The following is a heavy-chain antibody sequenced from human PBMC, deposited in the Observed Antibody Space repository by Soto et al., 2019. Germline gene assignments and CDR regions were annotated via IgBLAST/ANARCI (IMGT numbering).Heavy chain of an antibody. Sequence: PGGSLRLSCAASGFTFSSYAMHWVRQAPGKGLEWVAVISYDGSNKYYADSVKGRFTISRDNSKNTLYLQMNSLRAEDTAVYYCARDRAVAGKGARFDPWGQGTLVTVSS. CDR2: ISYDGSNK. D-gene: IGHD6-19*01. J-gene: IGHJ5*02. CDR3: ARDRAVAGKGARFDP. CDR1: GFTFSSYA. V-gene: IGHV3-30-3*01.